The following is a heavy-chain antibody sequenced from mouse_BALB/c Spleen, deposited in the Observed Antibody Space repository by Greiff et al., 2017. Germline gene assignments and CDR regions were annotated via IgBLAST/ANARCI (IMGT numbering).Heavy chain of an antibody. D-gene: IGHD2-14*01. CDR2: ISYSGST. CDR3: ARKVLKYFEV. J-gene: IGHJ1*01. Sequence: VQLKQSGPGLVKPSQSLSLTCTVTGYSITSDYAWNWIRQFPGNKLEWMGYISYSGSTSYNPSLKSRISISRDPYKNQFFLQLNSVATEDTATYYCARKVLKYFEVWGAGTTVTVSS. CDR1: GYSITSDYA. V-gene: IGHV3-2*02.